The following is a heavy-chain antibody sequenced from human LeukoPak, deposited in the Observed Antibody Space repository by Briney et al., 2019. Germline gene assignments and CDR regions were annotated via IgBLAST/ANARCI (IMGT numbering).Heavy chain of an antibody. CDR2: ITTSSSYI. D-gene: IGHD3-22*01. CDR1: GFTFSRSS. Sequence: GGSLRLSCAASGFTFSRSSMNWVRQAPGKGLEWVSSITTSSSYIYYADSVKGRFTISRDNAKNSLYLQMDSLRGEDTAVYYCATGGAHYYDSSADYWGQGTLVTVSS. V-gene: IGHV3-21*01. J-gene: IGHJ4*02. CDR3: ATGGAHYYDSSADY.